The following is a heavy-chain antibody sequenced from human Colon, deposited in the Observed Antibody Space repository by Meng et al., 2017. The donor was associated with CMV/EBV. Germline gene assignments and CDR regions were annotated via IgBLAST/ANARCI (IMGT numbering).Heavy chain of an antibody. Sequence: CKASGYTFTDYSIHWGRQAPGQGLEWMGRINPKSGDTRYAHNFQGRATLTRDTSITTAYMELTGLTSNDTAIYYCAKDWSGGSCFDYWGQGTLVTVSS. CDR1: GYTFTDYS. J-gene: IGHJ4*02. D-gene: IGHD2-15*01. CDR3: AKDWSGGSCFDY. CDR2: INPKSGDT. V-gene: IGHV1-2*06.